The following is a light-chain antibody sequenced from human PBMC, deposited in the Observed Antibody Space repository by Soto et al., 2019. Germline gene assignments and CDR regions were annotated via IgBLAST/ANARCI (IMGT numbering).Light chain of an antibody. V-gene: IGKV3-20*01. CDR2: AVS. CDR1: QTISNNY. Sequence: EIVLTQSPGTLTLSPGESAALSCRASQTISNNYLVWYRQKPGQAPRLLIYAVSSRAAGIPDRFSGSGSGTDFALTFARLEPEDSAVYYCQQHSNSPWTFGQGTRVEI. J-gene: IGKJ1*01. CDR3: QQHSNSPWT.